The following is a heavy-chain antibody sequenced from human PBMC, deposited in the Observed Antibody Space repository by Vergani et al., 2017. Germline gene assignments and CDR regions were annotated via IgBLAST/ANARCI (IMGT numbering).Heavy chain of an antibody. D-gene: IGHD3-3*01. V-gene: IGHV3-23*01. Sequence: EVQLLESGGGLVQPGGSLRLSCAASGFTFSSYAMSWVRQAPGKGLEWVSAISGNGGSTYYADSVKGRFTISRDNSKNTLYLQMNSLRAEDTAVYYCAKDRYDFWSGFVGHLGAWFDPWGQGTLVTVSS. CDR1: GFTFSSYA. CDR2: ISGNGGST. CDR3: AKDRYDFWSGFVGHLGAWFDP. J-gene: IGHJ5*02.